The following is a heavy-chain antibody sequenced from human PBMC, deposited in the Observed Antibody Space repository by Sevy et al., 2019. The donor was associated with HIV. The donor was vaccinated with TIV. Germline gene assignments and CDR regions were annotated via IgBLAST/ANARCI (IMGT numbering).Heavy chain of an antibody. CDR2: IWYDGSNK. CDR3: ARDSNYYGSGLNDAFDI. CDR1: GFTFSSYG. J-gene: IGHJ3*02. D-gene: IGHD3-10*01. V-gene: IGHV3-33*04. Sequence: SLRLSCAASGFTFSSYGMHWVRQAPGKGLEWVAVIWYDGSNKYYADSVKGRFTISRDNSKNTLYLRMNSLRAEDTAVYYCARDSNYYGSGLNDAFDIWGQGTMVTVSS.